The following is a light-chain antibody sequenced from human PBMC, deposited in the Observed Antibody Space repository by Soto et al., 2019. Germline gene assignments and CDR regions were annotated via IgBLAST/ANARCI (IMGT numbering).Light chain of an antibody. CDR3: QQYGTSPLT. V-gene: IGKV3D-20*01. CDR1: QGVSSSY. CDR2: AAS. Sequence: EIVLTQSPATLSLSPGERATLSCGASQGVSSSYLTWYQHKPGMTPRLLIYAASRRATRITDRFTGSGSGTDVTISISRLEPEDFAVYYCQQYGTSPLTFGGGTKVEIK. J-gene: IGKJ4*01.